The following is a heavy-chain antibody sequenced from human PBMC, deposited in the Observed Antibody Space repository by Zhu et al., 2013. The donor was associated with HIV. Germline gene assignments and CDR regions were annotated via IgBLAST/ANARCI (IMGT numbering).Heavy chain of an antibody. CDR3: ARDERALDV. Sequence: QEHLAQSGAEVRKPGASVRISCEASGYVFTDYYIHWVRQAPGQGLEWMGWFNPKNFDTNYAQMFNGRVTMTGDTSITTAYMDVTRLTSDDTAVYYCARDERALDVWGQGTMVTVSS. V-gene: IGHV1-2*02. CDR1: GYVFTDYY. J-gene: IGHJ3*01. CDR2: FNPKNFDT. D-gene: IGHD6-25*01.